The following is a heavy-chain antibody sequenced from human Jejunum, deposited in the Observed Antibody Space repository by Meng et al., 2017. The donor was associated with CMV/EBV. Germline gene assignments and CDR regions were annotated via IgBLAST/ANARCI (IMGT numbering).Heavy chain of an antibody. Sequence: QGQLVQSGAEVEEPGASVKVSCKASGYTFTSYGISWVRQAPGQGLEWIGWISLGNGQTVYGHKLQGRVTVTTDTSTSTAYMELRSLRSDDTAMYYCARDVWGFDYWGQGTLVTASS. V-gene: IGHV1-18*01. D-gene: IGHD7-27*01. CDR3: ARDVWGFDY. CDR1: GYTFTSYG. CDR2: ISLGNGQT. J-gene: IGHJ4*02.